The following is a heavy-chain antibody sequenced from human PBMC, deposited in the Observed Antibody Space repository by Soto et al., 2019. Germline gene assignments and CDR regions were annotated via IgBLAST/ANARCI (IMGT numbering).Heavy chain of an antibody. J-gene: IGHJ4*02. CDR2: ISGSGGST. V-gene: IGHV3-23*01. CDR1: GFSFSSYA. Sequence: GSLRVSGAASGFSFSSYAMGWVRQAPGKGLEWVSAISGSGGSTYYADSVKGRFTISRDNSKNTLYLQMKSLRAEDTAVYYCAKTITIFGVVTPSYYFDYWSQGTLVTVSS. D-gene: IGHD3-3*01. CDR3: AKTITIFGVVTPSYYFDY.